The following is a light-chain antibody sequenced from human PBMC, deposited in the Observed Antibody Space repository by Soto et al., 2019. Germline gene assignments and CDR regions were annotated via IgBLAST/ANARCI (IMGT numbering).Light chain of an antibody. J-gene: IGKJ2*01. V-gene: IGKV2-28*01. Sequence: DIVMTQSPLSLPVTPGEAASISCRSSQSLLNSDGYNCLEWYLQRPGQSPQLLIYLGSNRASGVPERISGSGSGTNFALKISRVGAKDVWVYYCVEALQTLTFGQGNKLEIK. CDR3: VEALQTLT. CDR1: QSLLNSDGYNC. CDR2: LGS.